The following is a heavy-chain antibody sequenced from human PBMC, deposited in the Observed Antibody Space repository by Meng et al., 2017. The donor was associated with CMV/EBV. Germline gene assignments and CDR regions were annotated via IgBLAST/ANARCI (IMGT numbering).Heavy chain of an antibody. Sequence: SETLSLTCTVSGGSISSSSYYWGCIRQPPGTGLEWIGSIYYSGSTYYNPSLKSRVTISVDTSKNQFSLKLSSVTAADTALYYCARFERTYGMDVWGQGTTVTVSS. CDR1: GGSISSSSYY. CDR2: IYYSGST. V-gene: IGHV4-39*07. J-gene: IGHJ6*02. CDR3: ARFERTYGMDV.